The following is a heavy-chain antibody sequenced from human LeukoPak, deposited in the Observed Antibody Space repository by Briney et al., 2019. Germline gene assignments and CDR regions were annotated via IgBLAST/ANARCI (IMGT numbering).Heavy chain of an antibody. Sequence: GGSLRLSCAASGFTFNTYAMNWVRQAPGKGLEWVSSISSSSTYIYYADSVKGRFTISRDNAKNSLYLQVNSLRAEDTAVYYCARDSRAFCGGDCYSPFDYWGQGTLVTVSS. CDR2: ISSSSTYI. V-gene: IGHV3-21*01. D-gene: IGHD2-21*02. CDR1: GFTFNTYA. J-gene: IGHJ4*02. CDR3: ARDSRAFCGGDCYSPFDY.